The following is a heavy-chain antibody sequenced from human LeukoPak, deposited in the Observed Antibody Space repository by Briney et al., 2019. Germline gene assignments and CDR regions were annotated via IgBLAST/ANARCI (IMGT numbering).Heavy chain of an antibody. J-gene: IGHJ4*02. CDR2: IYTTGTT. CDR3: ARDVGASNFDS. Sequence: SETLSLTCTVSGDSITSYYWSWIRQSTEKGLEWIGRIYTTGTTNYNPSLKGRVTVSVDTSKNQFFLKLRSVTAADTAVYYCARDVGASNFDSWGQGVQVTVSS. CDR1: GDSITSYY. D-gene: IGHD1-26*01. V-gene: IGHV4-4*07.